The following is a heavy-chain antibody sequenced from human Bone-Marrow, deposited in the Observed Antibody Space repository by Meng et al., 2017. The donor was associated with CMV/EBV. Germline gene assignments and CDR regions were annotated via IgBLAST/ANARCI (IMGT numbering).Heavy chain of an antibody. J-gene: IGHJ4*02. D-gene: IGHD3-22*01. CDR3: TILNYDSSGYLDY. CDR1: GFTFSGSA. V-gene: IGHV3-73*02. CDR2: IRSKANSYAT. Sequence: EVERVGAGGGLGQPGGSLKSSCASSGFTFSGSAMHWVRQASGKGLEWVGRIRSKANSYATAYAASVKGRFTISRDDSKNTAYLQMNSLKTEDTAVYYCTILNYDSSGYLDYWGQGTLVTVSS.